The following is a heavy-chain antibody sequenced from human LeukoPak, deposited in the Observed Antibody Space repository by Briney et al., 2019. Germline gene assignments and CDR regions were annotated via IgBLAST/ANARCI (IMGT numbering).Heavy chain of an antibody. CDR2: INNSGITI. D-gene: IGHD2-21*02. Sequence: GGSLRLSCAASGFTFSDYYMSWIRQAPGKGLEWVSYINNSGITIYYADSVKGRFTISRDNAKNSLYLQMNSLRPEDTAVYYCATRVYCGGDCYSSHDMDVWGPGTTVTVSS. CDR1: GFTFSDYY. J-gene: IGHJ6*02. CDR3: ATRVYCGGDCYSSHDMDV. V-gene: IGHV3-11*01.